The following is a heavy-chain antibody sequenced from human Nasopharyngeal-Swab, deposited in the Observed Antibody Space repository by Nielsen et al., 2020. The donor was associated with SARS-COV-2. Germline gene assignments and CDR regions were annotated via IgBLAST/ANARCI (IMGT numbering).Heavy chain of an antibody. CDR3: ARGQDAYYYMDV. D-gene: IGHD2-15*01. Sequence: SETLSLTCTVSGYSISSGYYWGWIRQPPGKGLEWIGSIYHSGSTYYNPSLKSRVTISVDTSKNQFSLKLSSVTAADTAVYYCARGQDAYYYMDVWGEGTTVTVSS. V-gene: IGHV4-38-2*02. CDR1: GYSISSGYY. J-gene: IGHJ6*03. CDR2: IYHSGST.